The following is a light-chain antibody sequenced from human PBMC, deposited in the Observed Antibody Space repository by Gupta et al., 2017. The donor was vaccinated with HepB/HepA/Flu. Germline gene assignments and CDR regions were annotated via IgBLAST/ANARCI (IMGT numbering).Light chain of an antibody. CDR1: QSLLHSNGYNY. CDR3: MQDLQTA. Sequence: DIVMTQSQLSLPVTPGEPASISCRSSQSLLHSNGYNYLDWYLQKPGQSPQLLIYLGSNRDSGVPDRFSGSGSGTDFTLKIRRVEAEDVGVYYCMQDLQTAFGQGTRLEIK. V-gene: IGKV2-28*01. CDR2: LGS. J-gene: IGKJ5*01.